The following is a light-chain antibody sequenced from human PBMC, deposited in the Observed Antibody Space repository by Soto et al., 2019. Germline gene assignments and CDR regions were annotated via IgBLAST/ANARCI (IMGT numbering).Light chain of an antibody. J-gene: IGLJ2*01. CDR1: SSDVGDYNY. V-gene: IGLV2-8*01. CDR2: EVS. CDR3: SSYAGNNNKML. Sequence: QSALTQPPSASGSPGQSVTISCTGTSSDVGDYNYVSWYQQHPGKAPKLMIFEVSERPSGVPDRFSGSKSGNTASLTVSGLQPEDEADYYCSSYAGNNNKMLFGGGTKLTFL.